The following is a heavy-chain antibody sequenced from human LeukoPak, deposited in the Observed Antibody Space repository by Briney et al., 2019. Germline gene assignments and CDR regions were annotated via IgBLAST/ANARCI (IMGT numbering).Heavy chain of an antibody. Sequence: SQTLSLTCAISGDSVSSNSAAWNWIRQSPSRGLGWLGRIYHRSKWYNDYAVSVKSRISINPDTSKNQFSLQLNSVTPEDTAVYYCARVEVVVIGYDAFDIWGQGTMVTVSS. V-gene: IGHV6-1*01. D-gene: IGHD3-22*01. CDR2: IYHRSKWYN. J-gene: IGHJ3*02. CDR3: ARVEVVVIGYDAFDI. CDR1: GDSVSSNSAA.